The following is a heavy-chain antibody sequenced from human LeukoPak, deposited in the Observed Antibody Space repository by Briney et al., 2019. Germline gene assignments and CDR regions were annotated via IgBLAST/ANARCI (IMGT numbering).Heavy chain of an antibody. D-gene: IGHD3-9*01. J-gene: IGHJ3*02. CDR2: ISSSSSYI. CDR1: GFTFSSYS. V-gene: IGHV3-21*01. Sequence: NTGGSLRLSCAASGFTFSSYSMNWVRQAPGKGLEWVSSISSSSSYIYYADSVKGRFTISRGNAKNSLYLQMNSLRAEDTAVYYCARDGGGLRYFDWLNLEAIDAFDIWGQGTMVTVSS. CDR3: ARDGGGLRYFDWLNLEAIDAFDI.